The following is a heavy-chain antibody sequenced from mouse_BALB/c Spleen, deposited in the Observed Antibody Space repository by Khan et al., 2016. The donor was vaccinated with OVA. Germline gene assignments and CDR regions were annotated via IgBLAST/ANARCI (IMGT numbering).Heavy chain of an antibody. D-gene: IGHD1-1*01. CDR1: GYTFTNYW. V-gene: IGHV1-7*01. CDR3: TNHGSSSAWLTY. J-gene: IGHJ3*01. Sequence: QVQLKQSGAELAKPGASVKMSCKASGYTFTNYWMHWVKQRPGQGLEWIGYINPSTGYSEYNQKFKDKATLTADKSSSTAYIQLSSLTSEDSAVYYSTNHGSSSAWLTYWGQGTLVTVSA. CDR2: INPSTGYS.